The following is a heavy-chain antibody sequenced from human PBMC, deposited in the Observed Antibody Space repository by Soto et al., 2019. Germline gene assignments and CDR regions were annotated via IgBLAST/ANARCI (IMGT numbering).Heavy chain of an antibody. CDR3: AKGRTRPLELGSFGDNAFDV. Sequence: SLRLSCAASEFTFDNYAMHWVRQAQGKGLEWVSGISWNSGTLVYADSVKGRFTISRDNAKNSLFLQMNSLRTEDTALYFCAKGRTRPLELGSFGDNAFDVWGQGTMVTVSS. CDR2: ISWNSGTL. J-gene: IGHJ3*01. CDR1: EFTFDNYA. V-gene: IGHV3-9*01. D-gene: IGHD3-10*01.